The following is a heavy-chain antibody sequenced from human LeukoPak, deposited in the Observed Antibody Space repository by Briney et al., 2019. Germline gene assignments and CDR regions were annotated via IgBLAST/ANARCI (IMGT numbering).Heavy chain of an antibody. V-gene: IGHV3-53*01. D-gene: IGHD3-3*01. CDR3: ARELKGNDFWSGYPYYYYYYGMDV. Sequence: GGSLRLSCAASGFTVSSNYMSWVRQAPGKGLEWVSIIYGGGSTFYADSVKGRFTISRDNSKNTLYLQMNSLRAEDTAVYYCARELKGNDFWSGYPYYYYYYGMDVWGQGTTVTVSS. J-gene: IGHJ6*02. CDR2: IYGGGST. CDR1: GFTVSSNY.